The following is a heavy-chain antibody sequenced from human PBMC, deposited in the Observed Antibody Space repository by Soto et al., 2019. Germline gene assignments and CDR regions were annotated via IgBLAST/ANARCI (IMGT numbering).Heavy chain of an antibody. CDR2: IYHSGST. CDR3: ARGSGRQLLIYGGENWFDP. D-gene: IGHD2-2*01. CDR1: CGSISSGGYS. V-gene: IGHV4-30-2*01. Sequence: SETLSLTCAFSCGSISSGGYSWSWIRQPPGKGLEWIGYIYHSGSTYYNPSLKSRVTISVDRSKNQFSLKLSSVTAADTAVYYCARGSGRQLLIYGGENWFDPWGQGTLVTVSS. J-gene: IGHJ5*02.